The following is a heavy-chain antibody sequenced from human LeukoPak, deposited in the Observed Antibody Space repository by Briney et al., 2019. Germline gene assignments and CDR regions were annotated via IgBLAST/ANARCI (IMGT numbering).Heavy chain of an antibody. Sequence: PGGSLRLSCAASGFTFSSYWMNWVRQAPGKGLEWVANIKKDGSEKYYVDSVKGRLTISRDNAKNSLYLQMNSLRAADTAVYYCARDQDGGMDVWGQGTTVTVSS. CDR1: GFTFSSYW. V-gene: IGHV3-7*05. CDR2: IKKDGSEK. CDR3: ARDQDGGMDV. J-gene: IGHJ6*02.